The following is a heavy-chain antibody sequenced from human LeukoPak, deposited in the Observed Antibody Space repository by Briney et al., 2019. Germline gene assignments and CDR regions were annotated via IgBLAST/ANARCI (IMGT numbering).Heavy chain of an antibody. CDR1: GGSFSGYY. D-gene: IGHD3-10*01. CDR3: ARPGITMVRGVIIPTYYFDY. Sequence: PSETLSLTCAVYGGSFSGYYWSWIRQPPGKGLEWIGEINHSGSTNYNPSLKSRVTISVDTSKNQFSLKLSSVTAADTAVYYCARPGITMVRGVIIPTYYFDYWGQGTLVTVSS. V-gene: IGHV4-34*01. CDR2: INHSGST. J-gene: IGHJ4*02.